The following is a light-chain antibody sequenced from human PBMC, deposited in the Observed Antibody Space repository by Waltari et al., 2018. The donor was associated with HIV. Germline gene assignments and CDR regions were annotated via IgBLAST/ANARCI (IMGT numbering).Light chain of an antibody. CDR3: QSYDMSQSGSFV. Sequence: QSVLTQPPSVSGAPGQRVTIACTGTRSNIGAGFDVHWYQQIPGNAPKLLIYDNNIRPSVVPDRVSGSKSGSSASLAITGLQSEDEADYYCQSYDMSQSGSFVVGGGTKLTVL. CDR2: DNN. J-gene: IGLJ2*01. V-gene: IGLV1-40*01. CDR1: RSNIGAGFD.